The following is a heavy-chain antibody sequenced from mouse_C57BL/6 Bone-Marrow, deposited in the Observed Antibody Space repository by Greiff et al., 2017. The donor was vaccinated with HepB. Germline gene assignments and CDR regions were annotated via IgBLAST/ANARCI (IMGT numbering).Heavy chain of an antibody. V-gene: IGHV1-76*01. Sequence: QVQLQQSGAELVRPGASVKLSCKASGYTFTDYYINWVKQRPGQGLEWIARIYPGSGNTYYNEKFKGKATLTAEKSSSTAYMQLSSLTSEDSAVYFCAGYGTYFDYWGQGTTLTVSS. J-gene: IGHJ2*01. D-gene: IGHD2-10*02. CDR3: AGYGTYFDY. CDR2: IYPGSGNT. CDR1: GYTFTDYY.